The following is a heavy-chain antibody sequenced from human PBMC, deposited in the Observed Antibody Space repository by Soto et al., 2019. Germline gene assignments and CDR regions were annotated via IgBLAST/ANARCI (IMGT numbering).Heavy chain of an antibody. CDR2: ISSNGGST. V-gene: IGHV3-64D*06. J-gene: IGHJ3*02. CDR1: GFTFSSYA. Sequence: GGSLRLSCSASGFTFSSYAMHWVRQAPGKGLEYVSAISSNGGSTYYADSVKGRFTISRDNSKNTLYLQMSSLRAEDTAVYYCVKELSYYYGSGVIHGAFDIWGQGTMVTVS. CDR3: VKELSYYYGSGVIHGAFDI. D-gene: IGHD3-10*01.